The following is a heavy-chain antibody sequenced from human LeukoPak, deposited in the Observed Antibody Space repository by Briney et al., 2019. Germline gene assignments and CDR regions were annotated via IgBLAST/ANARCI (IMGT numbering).Heavy chain of an antibody. V-gene: IGHV3-30*02. CDR1: GFTFSMYG. CDR3: ARAGIQLWFGSDY. CDR2: IRFDGTKI. J-gene: IGHJ4*02. Sequence: GGSLRLSCAASGFTFSMYGMHWVRQAPGKGLEWVAIIRFDGTKIYYADSVKGRFTISRDNSKNSLYLQMNSLRAEDTAVYYCARAGIQLWFGSDYWGQGTLVTVSS. D-gene: IGHD5-18*01.